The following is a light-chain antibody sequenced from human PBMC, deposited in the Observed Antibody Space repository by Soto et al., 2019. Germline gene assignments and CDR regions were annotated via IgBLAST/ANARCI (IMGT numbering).Light chain of an antibody. J-gene: IGKJ3*01. CDR3: QQYNNWPPVT. CDR2: GAS. CDR1: QSVSSN. Sequence: EIVMTQSPATLSVSPGERATLSCRASQSVSSNLAWYQQKPGQAPRLLIYGASTRATGIPARFSGSGSGTEFTLTISSLQSEDFAVYFCQQYNNWPPVTFXPGTKVDIK. V-gene: IGKV3-15*01.